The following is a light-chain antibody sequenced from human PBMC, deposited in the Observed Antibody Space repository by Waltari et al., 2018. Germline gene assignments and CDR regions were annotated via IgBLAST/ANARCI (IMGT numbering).Light chain of an antibody. Sequence: EVVLTQYPGTLSLSPGERATPSCRPSQSVSKYLAWYQQRPGQAPRLLIYAASTRATGVSDRFSGSGFGTDFSLTISRLEPEDFAVYFCQNHERLPATFGQGTKVEIK. CDR1: QSVSKY. CDR2: AAS. V-gene: IGKV3-20*01. J-gene: IGKJ1*01. CDR3: QNHERLPAT.